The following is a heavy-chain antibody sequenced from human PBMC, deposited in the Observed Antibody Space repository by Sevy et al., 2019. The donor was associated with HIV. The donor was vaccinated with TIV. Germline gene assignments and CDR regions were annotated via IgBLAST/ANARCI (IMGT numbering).Heavy chain of an antibody. J-gene: IGHJ4*02. Sequence: GGSLRLSCAASGFSVSSYYMGWVRQAPGKGLEWVSTKESGGQTYYADSVGGRFTIARDESANNLFLQLNNLRAEDTGVYYCARMTSTWSIDSWGQGTLVTVSS. CDR2: KESGGQT. CDR1: GFSVSSYY. V-gene: IGHV3-53*01. CDR3: ARMTSTWSIDS.